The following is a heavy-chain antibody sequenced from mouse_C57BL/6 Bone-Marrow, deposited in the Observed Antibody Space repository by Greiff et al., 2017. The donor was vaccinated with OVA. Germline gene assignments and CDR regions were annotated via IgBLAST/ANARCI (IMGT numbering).Heavy chain of an antibody. CDR3: AFYYGSSYRYFDV. CDR2: INPNYGDT. Sequence: EVQLQESGPELVKPGASVKISCKASGYSFTDYNMNWVKQSNGKSLEWIGVINPNYGDTSYNQKFKGKATLTVDQSSSTAYMQLNSLTSEDSAVYYCAFYYGSSYRYFDVWGTGTTVTVSS. J-gene: IGHJ1*03. D-gene: IGHD1-1*01. CDR1: GYSFTDYN. V-gene: IGHV1-39*01.